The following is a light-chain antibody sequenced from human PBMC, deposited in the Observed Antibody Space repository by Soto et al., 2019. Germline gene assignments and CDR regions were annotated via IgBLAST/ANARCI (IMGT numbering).Light chain of an antibody. J-gene: IGKJ2*01. CDR1: QSVSSN. CDR3: QQYNNWRMYT. V-gene: IGKV3-15*01. CDR2: GAS. Sequence: IVMTQSPATLSVSTGERATLSCRASQSVSSNLAWYQQKPGQAPRLLIYGASTRATGIPARFSGSGSGTEFTLTISSLQSEDFAGYYCQQYNNWRMYTFGQGTKLEIK.